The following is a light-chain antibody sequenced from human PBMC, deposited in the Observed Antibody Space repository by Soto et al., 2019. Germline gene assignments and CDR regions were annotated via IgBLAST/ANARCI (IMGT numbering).Light chain of an antibody. CDR3: QQYNNWPT. CDR2: GAS. Sequence: EIVMTQSPATLSVSPGERAKLSCRASQSVSSNLAWYQQKPGQAPRLLIYGASTKATGIPARFSGSGSGTEFTLTFSSLQSEDFAVYCCQQYNNWPTFGQGTKVDIK. J-gene: IGKJ1*01. V-gene: IGKV3-15*01. CDR1: QSVSSN.